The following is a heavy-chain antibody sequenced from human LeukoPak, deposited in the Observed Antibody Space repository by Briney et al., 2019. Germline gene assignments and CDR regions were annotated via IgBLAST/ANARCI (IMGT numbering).Heavy chain of an antibody. CDR3: ARGGAMTTVTTY. Sequence: GGSLRLSCAASGFIFTSYWMTWVRQAPGKGLEWVANIKQDGSEKYYVDSVKGRFTISRDNAKNSLYLQMTSLRVEDTAVYYCARGGAMTTVTTYWGQGTLVTVSS. J-gene: IGHJ4*02. CDR2: IKQDGSEK. CDR1: GFIFTSYW. D-gene: IGHD4-17*01. V-gene: IGHV3-7*05.